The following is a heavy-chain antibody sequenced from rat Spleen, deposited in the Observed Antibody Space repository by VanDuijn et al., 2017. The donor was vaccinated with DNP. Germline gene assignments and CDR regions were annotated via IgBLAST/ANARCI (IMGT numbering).Heavy chain of an antibody. Sequence: EVQLVESGGGLVQPGRSLKLSCVTSGFTFSYYWMTWIRQVPGKGLEWVASITSSGGSTYYPDSVKGRFTISRDNAKNTLYRQMNSLRSEDTASYYWARGGGSYFDYWGQGVTVTVSS. CDR2: ITSSGGST. CDR1: GFTFSYYW. V-gene: IGHV5-31*01. D-gene: IGHD1-11*01. CDR3: ARGGGSYFDY. J-gene: IGHJ2*01.